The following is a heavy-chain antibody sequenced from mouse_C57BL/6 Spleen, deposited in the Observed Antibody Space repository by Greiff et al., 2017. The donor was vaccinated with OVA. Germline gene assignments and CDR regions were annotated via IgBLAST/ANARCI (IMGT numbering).Heavy chain of an antibody. Sequence: EVQVVESEGGLVQPGSSMKLSCTASGFTFSDYYMAWVRQVPEKGLEWVANINYDGSSTYYLDSLKSRFIISRDNAKNILYLQMSSLKSEDTATYYCARDRSSFLDYWGQGTTLTVSS. V-gene: IGHV5-16*01. CDR3: ARDRSSFLDY. D-gene: IGHD1-1*01. CDR1: GFTFSDYY. CDR2: INYDGSST. J-gene: IGHJ2*01.